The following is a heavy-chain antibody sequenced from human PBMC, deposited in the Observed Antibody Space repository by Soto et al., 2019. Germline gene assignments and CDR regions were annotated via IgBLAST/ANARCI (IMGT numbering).Heavy chain of an antibody. Sequence: EVQLLESGGGLVQPGGSLRLSCAASGFTFSSYAMRWVRQAPVKGLEWVSAISGSGGSTYYADSVKGRFTISRDNSKNTLYLPMNSLRAEDTAVYDCAGRGSGSYYDYWGQGTLVTVSS. CDR1: GFTFSSYA. CDR2: ISGSGGST. J-gene: IGHJ4*02. V-gene: IGHV3-23*01. D-gene: IGHD1-26*01. CDR3: AGRGSGSYYDY.